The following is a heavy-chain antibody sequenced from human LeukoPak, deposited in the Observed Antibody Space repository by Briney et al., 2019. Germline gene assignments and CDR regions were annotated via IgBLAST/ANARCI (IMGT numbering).Heavy chain of an antibody. D-gene: IGHD6-13*01. CDR2: IIPIFGTA. V-gene: IGHV1-69*01. CDR1: GGTFSSYA. CDR3: ARGESSSWYG. Sequence: ASVKVSCKASGGTFSSYAINWVRQAPGQGLEWMGGIIPIFGTADYAQKFQGRVTITADESTSTAYMELSRLTSDDTAVYYCARGESSSWYGWGQGTLVTVSS. J-gene: IGHJ4*02.